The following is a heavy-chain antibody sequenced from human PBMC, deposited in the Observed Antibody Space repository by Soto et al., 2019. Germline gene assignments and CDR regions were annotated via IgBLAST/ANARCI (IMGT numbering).Heavy chain of an antibody. J-gene: IGHJ3*02. CDR1: GFTFSSYG. CDR2: ISYDGSNK. V-gene: IGHV3-30*18. CDR3: AKDLGHGGRGAFDI. D-gene: IGHD7-27*01. Sequence: QVQLVESGGGVVQPGRSLRLSCAASGFTFSSYGMHWVRQAPGKGLEWVAVISYDGSNKYYADSVKGRFTIPRDTSKNPLYLQMNSLRAEDTAVYYCAKDLGHGGRGAFDIWGQGTMVTVSS.